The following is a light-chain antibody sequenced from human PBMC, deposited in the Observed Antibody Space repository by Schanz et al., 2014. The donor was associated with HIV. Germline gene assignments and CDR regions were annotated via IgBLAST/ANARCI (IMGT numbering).Light chain of an antibody. Sequence: QSALTQPPSASGSPGQSVTISCTGTSSDVGGYNYVSWYQQHPGKAPKLMIYEVSKRPSGVSSRFSASKSANTASLTISGLQADDEDYYYCASYTSNRTVTFGGGTKLTVL. CDR1: SSDVGGYNY. CDR2: EVS. J-gene: IGLJ2*01. CDR3: ASYTSNRTVT. V-gene: IGLV2-14*01.